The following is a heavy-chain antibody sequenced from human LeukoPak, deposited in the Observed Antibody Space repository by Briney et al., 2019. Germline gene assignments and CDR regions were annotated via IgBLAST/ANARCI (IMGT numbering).Heavy chain of an antibody. Sequence: ASVKVSCKVSGYTLTELSMHWVRQAPGKGLEWMGGFDPEDGETIYAQKFQGRVTMTRDTSTSTVYMELSSLRSDDTAVYYCARDMTTVTTSFEAFDIWGQGTLVSVSS. V-gene: IGHV1-24*01. J-gene: IGHJ3*02. CDR3: ARDMTTVTTSFEAFDI. CDR1: GYTLTELS. CDR2: FDPEDGET. D-gene: IGHD4-17*01.